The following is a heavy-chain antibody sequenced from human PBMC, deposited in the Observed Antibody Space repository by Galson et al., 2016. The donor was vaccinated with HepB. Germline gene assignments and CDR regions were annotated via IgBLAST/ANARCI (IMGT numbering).Heavy chain of an antibody. J-gene: IGHJ4*02. CDR3: ARDRGSAAGFDY. CDR2: IYYSGST. Sequence: ETLSLTCTVSGGSISSYYWTWIWQPPGKGLEWIAYIYYSGSTNQNPSLKSRVIISVDTSKNQFSLQLRSVTAADTAVYYCARDRGSAAGFDYWGQGTLVTVSS. CDR1: GGSISSYY. V-gene: IGHV4-59*01. D-gene: IGHD6-13*01.